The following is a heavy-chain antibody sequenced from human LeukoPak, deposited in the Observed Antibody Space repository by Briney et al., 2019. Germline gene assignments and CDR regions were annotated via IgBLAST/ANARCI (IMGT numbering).Heavy chain of an antibody. J-gene: IGHJ4*02. Sequence: SETLSLTCTVSGGSISSYYWSWIRQPPGKGLEWIGYIYYSGSTNYNPSLKSRVIISVDTSKNQFSLKLSSVTAADTAVYYCARTYYYYDSSEGTLVYYFDYWGQGTLVTVSS. CDR1: GGSISSYY. CDR2: IYYSGST. V-gene: IGHV4-59*08. CDR3: ARTYYYYDSSEGTLVYYFDY. D-gene: IGHD3-22*01.